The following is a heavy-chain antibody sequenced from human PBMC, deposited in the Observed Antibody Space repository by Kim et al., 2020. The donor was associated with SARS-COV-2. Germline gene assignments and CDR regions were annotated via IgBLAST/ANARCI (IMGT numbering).Heavy chain of an antibody. CDR3: AGYFSSSWYHYFDY. CDR1: GGSISSSNW. J-gene: IGHJ4*02. CDR2: IYHSGST. V-gene: IGHV4-4*02. D-gene: IGHD6-13*01. Sequence: SETLSLTCAVSGGSISSSNWWSWVRQPPGKGLEWIGEIYHSGSTNYNPSLKSRVTISVDKSKNQFSLKLSSVTAADTAVYYCAGYFSSSWYHYFDYWGQGTLVTVSS.